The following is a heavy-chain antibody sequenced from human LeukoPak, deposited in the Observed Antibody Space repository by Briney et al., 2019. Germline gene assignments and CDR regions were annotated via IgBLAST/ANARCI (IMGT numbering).Heavy chain of an antibody. CDR2: IYTTGAT. CDR3: GRQGYTASYYYLDF. V-gene: IGHV4-4*07. CDR1: SGAINSYY. J-gene: IGHJ4*02. D-gene: IGHD1-26*01. Sequence: TSETLSLTCTVSSGAINSYYWGWVRQPPGKGLEWIGRIYTTGATQYNPSLKSRVTMSIDTSTNQFSLNLRSMTAAGTAVYYCGRQGYTASYYYLDFWSQVTLVAVS.